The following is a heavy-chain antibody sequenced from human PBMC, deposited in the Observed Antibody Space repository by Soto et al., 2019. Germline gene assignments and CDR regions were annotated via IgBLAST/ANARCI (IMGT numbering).Heavy chain of an antibody. CDR1: GFTFSSYS. Sequence: EVQLVESGGGLVQPGGSLRLSCAASGFTFSSYSMNWVRQAPGKGLEWVSYISSSSSTIYYADSVKGRFTISRDNAKNSLYLQMNSLRDEDTAVYYCARERETYSGSYSYYFDYWGQGTLVTVSS. J-gene: IGHJ4*02. D-gene: IGHD1-26*01. CDR2: ISSSSSTI. CDR3: ARERETYSGSYSYYFDY. V-gene: IGHV3-48*02.